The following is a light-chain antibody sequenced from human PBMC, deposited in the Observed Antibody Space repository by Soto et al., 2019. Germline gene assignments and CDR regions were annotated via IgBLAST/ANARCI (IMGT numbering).Light chain of an antibody. CDR3: SSYTSSSTYVV. V-gene: IGLV2-14*01. CDR1: SSDVGGYNY. J-gene: IGLJ2*01. Sequence: QSVLTQPASVSGSPGQSITISCTGTSSDVGGYNYVSWYQQHPGKAPKLMIYDVSNRPSGVSNRFSGSKSGNTASLTISGLQAEDEADYYRSSYTSSSTYVVFGGGTQLT. CDR2: DVS.